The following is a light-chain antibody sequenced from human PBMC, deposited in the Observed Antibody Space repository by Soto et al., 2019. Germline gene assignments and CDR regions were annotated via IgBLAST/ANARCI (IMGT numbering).Light chain of an antibody. CDR1: RSDVGGSDY. Sequence: QSALTQPTSASGSPGQSVTSSCTGTRSDVGGSDYVSWYPQQSGEAPKIIIYEVTNRPSGVPDRFSGAKSGNTASLTVSGLQAEDEAHYYCSSYAGINNVIFGVGTKLTAL. V-gene: IGLV2-8*01. J-gene: IGLJ2*01. CDR2: EVT. CDR3: SSYAGINNVI.